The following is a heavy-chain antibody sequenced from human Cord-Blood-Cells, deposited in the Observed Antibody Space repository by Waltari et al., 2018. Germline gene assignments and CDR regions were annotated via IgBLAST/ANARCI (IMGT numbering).Heavy chain of an antibody. CDR1: GGSFSGSY. CDR3: ARGPLPLWFMHNWFDP. CDR2: INHSVST. D-gene: IGHD3-10*01. Sequence: QVQLQQWGAGLLQPSETLSLTCAAYGGSFSGSYWSWIRQPPGKGLEWIGEINHSVSTNYNPSLKSRVTISVDTSKNQFSLKLSSVTAADTAVYYCARGPLPLWFMHNWFDPWGQGTLVTVSS. J-gene: IGHJ5*02. V-gene: IGHV4-34*01.